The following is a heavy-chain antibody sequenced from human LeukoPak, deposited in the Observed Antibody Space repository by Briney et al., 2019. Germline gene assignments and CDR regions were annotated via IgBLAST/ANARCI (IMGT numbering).Heavy chain of an antibody. CDR3: AKSGRFGELFIDFDY. CDR2: ISYDGSNK. CDR1: GFTFSSYA. J-gene: IGHJ4*02. Sequence: SGGSLRLSCAASGFTFSSYAMSWVRQAPGKGLEWVAVISYDGSNKYYADSVKGRFTISRDNSKNTLYLQMNSLRAEDTAVYYCAKSGRFGELFIDFDYWGQGALVTVSS. D-gene: IGHD3-10*01. V-gene: IGHV3-30*18.